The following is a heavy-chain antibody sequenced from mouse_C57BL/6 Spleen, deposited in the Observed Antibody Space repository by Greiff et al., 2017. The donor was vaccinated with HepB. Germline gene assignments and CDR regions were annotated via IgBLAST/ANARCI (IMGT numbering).Heavy chain of an antibody. CDR3: ARNYGSSEDYWYFDV. CDR1: GYTFTSYW. D-gene: IGHD1-1*01. J-gene: IGHJ1*03. Sequence: QVQLQQPGAELVRPGTSVKLSCKASGYTFTSYWMHWVKQRPGQGLEWIGVIDPSDSYTNYNQKFKGKATLTVDTSSSTAYMQLSSLTSEDSAVYYCARNYGSSEDYWYFDVWGTGTTVTVSS. CDR2: IDPSDSYT. V-gene: IGHV1-59*01.